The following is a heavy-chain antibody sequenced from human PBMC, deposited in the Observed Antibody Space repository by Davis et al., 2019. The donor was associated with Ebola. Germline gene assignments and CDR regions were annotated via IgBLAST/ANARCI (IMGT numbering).Heavy chain of an antibody. D-gene: IGHD1-26*01. CDR3: AKGAREPLGYYYYGMDV. CDR2: ISGSGGST. CDR1: GFTFSSYA. J-gene: IGHJ6*02. V-gene: IGHV3-23*01. Sequence: PGRSLRLSCAASGFTFSSYAMSWVRQAPGKGLEWVSAISGSGGSTYYADSVKGRFTISRDNSKNTLYLQMNSLRAEDTAVYYCAKGAREPLGYYYYGMDVWGQGTTVTVSS.